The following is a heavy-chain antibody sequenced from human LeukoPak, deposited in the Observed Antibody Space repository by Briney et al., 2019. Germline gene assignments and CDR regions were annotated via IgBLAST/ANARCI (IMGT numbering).Heavy chain of an antibody. D-gene: IGHD1-1*01. CDR1: GGSISSSSYY. Sequence: PSETLSLTCTVSGGSISSSSYYWGWIRQPPGKGLEWIGSIYYSGSTYYNPSLKSRVTISVDTSKNQFSLKLSSVTAADTAVYYCARRTGGGWFDPWGQGILVTVSS. J-gene: IGHJ5*02. CDR3: ARRTGGGWFDP. CDR2: IYYSGST. V-gene: IGHV4-39*01.